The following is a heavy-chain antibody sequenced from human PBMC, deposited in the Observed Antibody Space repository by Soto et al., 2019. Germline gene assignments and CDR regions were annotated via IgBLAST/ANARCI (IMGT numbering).Heavy chain of an antibody. CDR1: GGSISSSSYY. Sequence: SETLSLTCTVSGGSISSSSYYWGWIRQPPGKGLEWIGSIYYSGSAYYNPSLKSRVTISVDTSKNQFSLKLSSVTAADTAVYYCARLRDDLNFDYWGQGTLVTVSS. J-gene: IGHJ4*02. CDR2: IYYSGSA. CDR3: ARLRDDLNFDY. D-gene: IGHD2-21*01. V-gene: IGHV4-39*01.